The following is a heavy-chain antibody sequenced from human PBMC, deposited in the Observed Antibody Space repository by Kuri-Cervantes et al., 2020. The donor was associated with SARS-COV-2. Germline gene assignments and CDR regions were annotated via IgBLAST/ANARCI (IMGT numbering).Heavy chain of an antibody. CDR3: ARDYGNVHFDS. CDR2: IVPMFGTL. CDR1: RGIVSTHG. J-gene: IGHJ4*02. Sequence: SSVHVSCKPSRGIVSTHGVGGVRQAPGRGLEWLGGIVPMFGTLDYAQSFQGRVTITAEKSTNTVYMEPKSLTSQVTALYFCARDYGNVHFDSWGQGTLVTVSS. V-gene: IGHV1-69*06. D-gene: IGHD4-17*01.